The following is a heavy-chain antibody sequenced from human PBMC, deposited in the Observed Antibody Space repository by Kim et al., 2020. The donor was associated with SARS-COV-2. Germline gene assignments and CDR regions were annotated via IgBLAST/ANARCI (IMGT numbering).Heavy chain of an antibody. CDR2: IYYSGST. V-gene: IGHV4-31*03. J-gene: IGHJ4*02. D-gene: IGHD3-22*01. Sequence: SETLSLTCTVSGGSISSGGYYWSWIRQHPGKGLEWIGYIYYSGSTYYNPSLKSRVTISVDTSKNQFSLKLSSVTAADTAVYYCAGSGYYFRYFDYWGQGTLVTVSS. CDR3: AGSGYYFRYFDY. CDR1: GGSISSGGYY.